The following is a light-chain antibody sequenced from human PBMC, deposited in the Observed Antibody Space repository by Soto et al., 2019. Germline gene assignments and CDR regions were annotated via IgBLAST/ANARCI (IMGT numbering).Light chain of an antibody. J-gene: IGKJ2*01. Sequence: EIVMTQSPPSLTVTPGEPASISCRSSQRLLHSNGNNFLDWYLQKPGQSPQLLIYLGSNRASGAPDRVSGSAAGTDFTLKISRVEAEDVGVYYCMQALQTPYTFGQGTKLEIK. CDR1: QRLLHSNGNNF. CDR2: LGS. V-gene: IGKV2-28*01. CDR3: MQALQTPYT.